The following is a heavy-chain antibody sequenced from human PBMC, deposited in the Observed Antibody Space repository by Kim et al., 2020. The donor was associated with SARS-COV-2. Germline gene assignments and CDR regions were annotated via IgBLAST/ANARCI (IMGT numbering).Heavy chain of an antibody. CDR2: ISSSSSYT. CDR1: GFTFSDYY. J-gene: IGHJ6*02. CDR3: AREHSSGWWASSSHYYYGMDV. Sequence: GGSLRLSCAASGFTFSDYYMSWIRQAPGKGLEWVSYISSSSSYTNYADSVKGRFTISRDNAKNSLYLQMNSLRAEDTAVYYCAREHSSGWWASSSHYYYGMDVWGQGTTVTVSS. V-gene: IGHV3-11*05. D-gene: IGHD6-19*01.